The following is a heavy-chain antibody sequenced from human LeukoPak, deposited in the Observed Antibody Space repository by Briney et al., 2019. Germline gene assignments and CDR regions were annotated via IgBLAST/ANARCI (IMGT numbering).Heavy chain of an antibody. CDR2: IYGGGNT. V-gene: IGHV3-53*01. Sequence: PGGSLRLSCAASGFTVSSNYMNWVRQAPGKGLEWVSVIYGGGNTYYADSVKGRFTISRDNSKNTLYLQMNSLRAEDTAVYYCATWLSGVYYDSSGYYWDYWGQGTLVTVSS. J-gene: IGHJ4*02. D-gene: IGHD3-22*01. CDR1: GFTVSSNY. CDR3: ATWLSGVYYDSSGYYWDY.